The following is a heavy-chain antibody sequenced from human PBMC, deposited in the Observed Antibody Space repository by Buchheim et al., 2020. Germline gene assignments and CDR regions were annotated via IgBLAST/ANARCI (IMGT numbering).Heavy chain of an antibody. CDR2: INPGSEKK. J-gene: IGHJ4*02. Sequence: VELVQSGTEVKKSGTSVKLSCKGSGYIFTSFTMHWVRQAPGQGLEWMGWINPGSEKKKYSQKFHDRITITRDIAADTAYMELSGLRAEDTAVYFCARGWFGDYWSQGTL. CDR3: ARGWFGDY. CDR1: GYIFTSFT. V-gene: IGHV1-3*01. D-gene: IGHD3-10*01.